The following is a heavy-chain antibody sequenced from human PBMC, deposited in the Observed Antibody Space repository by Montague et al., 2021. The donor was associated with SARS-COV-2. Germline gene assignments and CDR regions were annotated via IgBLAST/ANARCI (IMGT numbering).Heavy chain of an antibody. CDR2: IYYSGNT. J-gene: IGHJ6*02. V-gene: IGHV4-59*08. D-gene: IGHD3-9*01. Sequence: SETLSLTCTVSGGSISSYYWSWIRQPPGKGLEWIGYIYYSGNTNYNPSLKSRVTMSVDTSKNQFSLKLNSVTAADPAVYYCARHGLVRYFDWLSQNYGMDVWGQGTTVTVSS. CDR1: GGSISSYY. CDR3: ARHGLVRYFDWLSQNYGMDV.